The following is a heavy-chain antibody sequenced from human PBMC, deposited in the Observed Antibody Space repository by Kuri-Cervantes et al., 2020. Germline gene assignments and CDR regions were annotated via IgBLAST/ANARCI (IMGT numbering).Heavy chain of an antibody. CDR3: ARGYYGSGSYPSW. CDR1: GYTFTSYG. D-gene: IGHD3-10*01. V-gene: IGHV1-18*01. Sequence: ASVKVSCKASGYTFTSYGISWVRQAPGQGLEWMGWISAYNGNTNYAQKFQGRVTMTRDTSTSTVYMELSSLRSEDTAVYYCARGYYGSGSYPSWWGQGTLVTVSS. CDR2: ISAYNGNT. J-gene: IGHJ4*02.